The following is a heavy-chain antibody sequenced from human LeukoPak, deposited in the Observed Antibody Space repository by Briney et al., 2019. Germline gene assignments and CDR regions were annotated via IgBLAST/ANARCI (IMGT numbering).Heavy chain of an antibody. Sequence: ASVTVSCTASGGTFSIYAISWVRQAPGQGLEWMGGIIPIFGTANYAQKFQGRVTITADESTSTAYMELSSLRSEDTAVYYCARVRGSGWYQDAFDIWGQGTMVTVSS. V-gene: IGHV1-69*13. CDR2: IIPIFGTA. J-gene: IGHJ3*02. CDR3: ARVRGSGWYQDAFDI. D-gene: IGHD6-19*01. CDR1: GGTFSIYA.